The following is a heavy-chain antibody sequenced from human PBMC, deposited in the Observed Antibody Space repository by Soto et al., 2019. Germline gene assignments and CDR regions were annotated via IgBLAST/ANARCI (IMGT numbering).Heavy chain of an antibody. CDR2: IYYSGST. Sequence: PSETLSLTCTVSGGSISSYYWSWIRQPPGKGLEWIGYIYYSGSTNYNPSLKSRVTISVDTSKNQFSLKLSSVTAADTAVYYCARVVGSSGYYYGGYFDYWGQGTLVTVSS. V-gene: IGHV4-59*01. J-gene: IGHJ4*02. CDR1: GGSISSYY. CDR3: ARVVGSSGYYYGGYFDY. D-gene: IGHD3-22*01.